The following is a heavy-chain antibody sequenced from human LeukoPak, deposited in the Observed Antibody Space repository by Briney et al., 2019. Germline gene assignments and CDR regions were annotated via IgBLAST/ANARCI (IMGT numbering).Heavy chain of an antibody. CDR1: GFTFSSYW. D-gene: IGHD3-9*01. V-gene: IGHV3-7*01. CDR3: ARDGGVPDYDILTGYPGPWEFDP. CDR2: IKQDGSEK. J-gene: IGHJ5*02. Sequence: GGSLRLSCAASGFTFSSYWMSWVRQAPGKGLEWVANIKQDGSEKYYVDSVKGRFTISRDNAKNSLYLQMNSLRAEDTAVYYCARDGGVPDYDILTGYPGPWEFDPWGQGTLVTVSS.